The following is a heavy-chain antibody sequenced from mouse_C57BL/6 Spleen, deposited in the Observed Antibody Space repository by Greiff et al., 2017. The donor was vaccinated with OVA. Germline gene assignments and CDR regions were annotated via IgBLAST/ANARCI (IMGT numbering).Heavy chain of an antibody. CDR2: IDPSDSYT. CDR3: ARSFYGNYLWFAY. J-gene: IGHJ3*01. V-gene: IGHV1-69*01. CDR1: GYTFTSYW. D-gene: IGHD2-1*01. Sequence: QVQLKQPGAELVMPGASVKLSCKASGYTFTSYWMHWVKQRPGQGLEWIGEIDPSDSYTNYNQKFKGKSTLTVDKSSSTAYMQLSSLTSEDSAVYYCARSFYGNYLWFAYWGQGTLVTVSA.